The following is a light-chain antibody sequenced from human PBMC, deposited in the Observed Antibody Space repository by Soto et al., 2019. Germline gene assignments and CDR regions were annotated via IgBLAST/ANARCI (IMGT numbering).Light chain of an antibody. Sequence: EMVWTQSPGTLSLSLGERATLSCRASQSGSSNYLAWYQQKPGQTPRLLIYGASSRATGIPDRFSGSGSGKDLTITISRLEPEDFSVYYWQQYGSTPYTFGQGTKLEIK. CDR1: QSGSSNY. CDR2: GAS. V-gene: IGKV3-20*01. CDR3: QQYGSTPYT. J-gene: IGKJ2*01.